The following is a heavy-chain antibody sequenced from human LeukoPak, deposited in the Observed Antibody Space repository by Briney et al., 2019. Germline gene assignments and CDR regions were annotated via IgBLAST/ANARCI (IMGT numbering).Heavy chain of an antibody. D-gene: IGHD3-22*01. CDR3: AREVGDYYDSSGYYYRLSAFDI. J-gene: IGHJ3*02. Sequence: GGSLRLSCAASGFTFSSYEMNWVRQAPGKGLEWISYISSSGSTIYYADSVKGRFTISRDNAKNSLYLQMNSLRAEDTAVYYCAREVGDYYDSSGYYYRLSAFDIWGQGTMVTVSS. CDR1: GFTFSSYE. CDR2: ISSSGSTI. V-gene: IGHV3-48*03.